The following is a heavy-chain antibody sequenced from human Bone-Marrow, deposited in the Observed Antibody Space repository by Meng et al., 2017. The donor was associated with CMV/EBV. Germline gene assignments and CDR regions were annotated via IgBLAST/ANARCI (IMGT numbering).Heavy chain of an antibody. Sequence: GESLKISCAASGFTFSSYSMNWVRQAPGKGLEWVSYISSSSSTIYYADSVKGRFTISRDNAKNSLYLQMNSLRAEDTAVYYCARVGRSPCIAAAALNWFDPWGQGTLVTVSS. J-gene: IGHJ5*02. CDR2: ISSSSSTI. CDR1: GFTFSSYS. CDR3: ARVGRSPCIAAAALNWFDP. D-gene: IGHD6-13*01. V-gene: IGHV3-48*04.